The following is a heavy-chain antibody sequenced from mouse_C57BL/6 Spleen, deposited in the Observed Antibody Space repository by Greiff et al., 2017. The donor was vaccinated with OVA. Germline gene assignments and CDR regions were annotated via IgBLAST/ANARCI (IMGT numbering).Heavy chain of an antibody. J-gene: IGHJ1*03. V-gene: IGHV2-2*01. CDR2: IWSGGST. Sequence: VQWVESGPGLVQPSQSLSITCTVSGFSLTSYGVHWVRQSPGKGLEWLGVIWSGGSTDYNAAFISRLSISKDNSKSQVFFKMNSLQADDTAIYYCARNQLSTVVGYFDVWGTGTTVTVSS. D-gene: IGHD1-1*01. CDR1: GFSLTSYG. CDR3: ARNQLSTVVGYFDV.